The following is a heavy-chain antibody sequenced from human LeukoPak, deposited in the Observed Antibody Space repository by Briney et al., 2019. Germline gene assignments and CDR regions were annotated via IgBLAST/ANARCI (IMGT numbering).Heavy chain of an antibody. CDR3: ARGNYYDATTYLDYPFHI. CDR1: GFTFINYA. V-gene: IGHV3-23*01. D-gene: IGHD3-22*01. J-gene: IGHJ3*02. CDR2: ISGSGAST. Sequence: GSLILSCAASGFTFINYAMNWVRQAPGKGLEWVSTISGSGASTYYADSVKGRFTISRDNSKNTLYLHMISLRAEDTAIYYCARGNYYDATTYLDYPFHIWGQGTMVTVSS.